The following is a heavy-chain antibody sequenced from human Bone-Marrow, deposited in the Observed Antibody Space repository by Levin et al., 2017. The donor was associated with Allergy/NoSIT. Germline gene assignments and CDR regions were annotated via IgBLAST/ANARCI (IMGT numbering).Heavy chain of an antibody. J-gene: IGHJ6*02. D-gene: IGHD3-3*01. CDR1: GGSFSGYY. CDR2: INHSGST. Sequence: PSETLSLTCAVYGGSFSGYYWSWIRQPPGKGLEWIGEINHSGSTNYNPSLKSRVTISVDTSKNQFSLKLSSVTAADTAVYYCARGRGTIPDDYGMDVWGQGTTVTVSS. V-gene: IGHV4-34*01. CDR3: ARGRGTIPDDYGMDV.